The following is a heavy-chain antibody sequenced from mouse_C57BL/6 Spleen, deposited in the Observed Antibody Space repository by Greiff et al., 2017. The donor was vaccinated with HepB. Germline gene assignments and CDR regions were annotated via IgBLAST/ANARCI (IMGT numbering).Heavy chain of an antibody. V-gene: IGHV1-50*01. CDR2: IDPSDSYT. Sequence: QVQLQQPGAELVKPGASVKLSCKASGYTFTSYWMQWVKQRPGQGLEWIGEIDPSDSYTNYNQKFKGKATLTVDTSSSTAYMQLSSLTSEDSAVYYCARWTSQDVLPDVWGTGTTVTVSS. CDR3: ARWTSQDVLPDV. CDR1: GYTFTSYW. D-gene: IGHD1-1*01. J-gene: IGHJ1*03.